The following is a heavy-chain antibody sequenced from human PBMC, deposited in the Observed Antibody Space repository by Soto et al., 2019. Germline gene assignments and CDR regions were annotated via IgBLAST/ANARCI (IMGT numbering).Heavy chain of an antibody. D-gene: IGHD1-26*01. V-gene: IGHV1-69*13. J-gene: IGHJ3*02. CDR3: AIACGSYTGDAFYI. CDR2: IIPIFGTA. CDR1: GGTFSSYA. Sequence: GASVKVSCKASGGTFSSYAISWVRQAPGQGLEWMGGIIPIFGTANYAQKFQGRVTITADESTSTAYMELSSLRSEDTAVYYCAIACGSYTGDAFYIWGQGTMVTVS.